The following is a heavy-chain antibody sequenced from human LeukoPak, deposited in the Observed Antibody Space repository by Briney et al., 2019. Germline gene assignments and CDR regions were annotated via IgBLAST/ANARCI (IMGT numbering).Heavy chain of an antibody. CDR1: GFTFYSYW. CDR2: IEQDGSEK. CDR3: ARGYSYVYY. Sequence: GGSLRLSCAASGFTFYSYWMSWVRQAPGKGLEWVANIEQDGSEKYYVDSVKGRYTISRDNAKNSLYLQMNSLRAEDTAVYYCARGYSYVYYWGQGTLVTVSS. V-gene: IGHV3-7*03. J-gene: IGHJ4*02. D-gene: IGHD5-18*01.